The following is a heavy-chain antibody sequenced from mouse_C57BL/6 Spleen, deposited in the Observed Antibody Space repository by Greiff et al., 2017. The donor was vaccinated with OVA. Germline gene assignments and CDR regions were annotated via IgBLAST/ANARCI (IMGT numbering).Heavy chain of an antibody. Sequence: QVQLKESGSELRSPGSSVKLSCKDFDSEVFPIAYMSWVRQKPGHGFEWIGGILPSIGRTIYGEKFEDKATLDADTLSNTAYLELNSLTSEDSAIYYCARNYGSSYPNYFDYWGQGTTLTVSS. CDR3: ARNYGSSYPNYFDY. V-gene: IGHV15-2*01. J-gene: IGHJ2*01. CDR2: ILPSIGRT. CDR1: DSEVFPIAY. D-gene: IGHD1-1*01.